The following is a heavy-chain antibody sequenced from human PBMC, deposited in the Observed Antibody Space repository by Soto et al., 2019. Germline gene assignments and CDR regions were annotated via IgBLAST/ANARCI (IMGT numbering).Heavy chain of an antibody. CDR1: GFSVTGNH. CDR2: LYTGGTT. V-gene: IGHV3-53*01. Sequence: PGGSLRLSCAASGFSVTGNHMTWVRQAPGKGLEWVSSLYTGGTTYYADSMQGRFTISRDSSKNTLFLQMDRLRVEDSAVYYCARDLATVGKGFDSWGPGTLVTVSS. J-gene: IGHJ4*02. D-gene: IGHD5-12*01. CDR3: ARDLATVGKGFDS.